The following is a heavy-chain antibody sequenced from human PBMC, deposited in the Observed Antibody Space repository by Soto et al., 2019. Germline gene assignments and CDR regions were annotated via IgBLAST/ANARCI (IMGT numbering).Heavy chain of an antibody. CDR1: GGSITTSSYY. Sequence: SETLSLTCTVSGGSITTSSYYWGWIRQPPGKGLEWIGSIFYSGSSYYNPSLKSRVTISIDTSENQFSLRLSSVTAADTAVYYCARSMIVGGLTSYFHYWGQGTLVTVSA. V-gene: IGHV4-39*01. D-gene: IGHD1-26*01. CDR3: ARSMIVGGLTSYFHY. J-gene: IGHJ4*02. CDR2: IFYSGSS.